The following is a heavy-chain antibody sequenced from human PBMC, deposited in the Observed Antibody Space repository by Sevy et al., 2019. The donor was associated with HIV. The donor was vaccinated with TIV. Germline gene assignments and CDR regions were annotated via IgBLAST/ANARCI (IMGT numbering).Heavy chain of an antibody. J-gene: IGHJ4*02. CDR3: AKDRGRTAMIELES. CDR2: ITSGGSGT. V-gene: IGHV3-23*01. Sequence: GGSLRLSCEASGYTFSHYAMSWVRQAPGKGLEWVSAITSGGSGTYYAGSVKGRFTISSDNSKDTLYLQLHSLRPEDTAIYSCAKDRGRTAMIELESWGQGTLVTVSS. CDR1: GYTFSHYA. D-gene: IGHD5-18*01.